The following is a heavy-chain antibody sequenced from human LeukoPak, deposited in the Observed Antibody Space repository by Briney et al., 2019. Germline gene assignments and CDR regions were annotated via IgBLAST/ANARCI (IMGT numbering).Heavy chain of an antibody. J-gene: IGHJ4*02. CDR2: IIPILGIA. Sequence: GASVKVSCKASGGTFSSYAISWVRQAPGQGLEWMGRIIPILGIANYAQKFQGRVTITAGKSTSTAYMELSSLRSEDTAVYYCARAVQHSYYYDSSGYHLDYWGQGTLVTVSS. V-gene: IGHV1-69*04. CDR1: GGTFSSYA. CDR3: ARAVQHSYYYDSSGYHLDY. D-gene: IGHD3-22*01.